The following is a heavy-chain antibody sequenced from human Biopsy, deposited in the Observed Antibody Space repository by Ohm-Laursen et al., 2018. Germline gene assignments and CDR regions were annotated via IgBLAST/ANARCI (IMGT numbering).Heavy chain of an antibody. D-gene: IGHD3-22*01. Sequence: VASVKVSCKGVGYTFTGYYIHWVRQAPGQGLEWMGYIYPNNGDTKYAQNFQGRVTMTRDTSVSTAYTDLTGLTSDDTAVYYCTTGGSGFYYPFDSWGQGILVTVSS. CDR1: GYTFTGYY. CDR3: TTGGSGFYYPFDS. V-gene: IGHV1-2*02. CDR2: IYPNNGDT. J-gene: IGHJ4*02.